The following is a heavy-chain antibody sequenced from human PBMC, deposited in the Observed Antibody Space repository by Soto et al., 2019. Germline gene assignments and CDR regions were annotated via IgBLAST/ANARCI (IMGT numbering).Heavy chain of an antibody. V-gene: IGHV4-30-2*06. CDR1: GASISYGGFS. D-gene: IGHD5-12*01. CDR3: ARGGGYDSFDY. J-gene: IGHJ4*02. CDR2: ISHLEST. Sequence: PSETLSLTCTVSGASISYGGFSWSWIRQSPGKGLEWIGYISHLESTYFHPSFKSRLTMSIDRTRNQFSLKLSSVTAADMAAYYCARGGGYDSFDYWGQGVLVTVSS.